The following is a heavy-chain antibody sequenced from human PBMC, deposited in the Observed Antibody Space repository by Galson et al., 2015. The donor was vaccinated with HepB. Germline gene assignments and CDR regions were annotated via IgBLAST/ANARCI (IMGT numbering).Heavy chain of an antibody. V-gene: IGHV1-46*03. Sequence: SVKVSCKASGYTFTSYYMHWVRQAPGQGLEWMGIINPSGGSTSYAQKFQGRVTMTRDTSTSTVYMELSSLRSEDTAVYYCARAPKLKRPFVDYYYYGMDVWGQGTTVTVSS. J-gene: IGHJ6*02. D-gene: IGHD1-1*01. CDR3: ARAPKLKRPFVDYYYYGMDV. CDR1: GYTFTSYY. CDR2: INPSGGST.